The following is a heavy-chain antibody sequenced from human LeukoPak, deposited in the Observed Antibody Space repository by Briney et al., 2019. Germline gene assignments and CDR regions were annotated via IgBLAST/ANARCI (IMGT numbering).Heavy chain of an antibody. D-gene: IGHD6-13*01. Sequence: GGSLRLSCAASGFIFSSDWMHWVRQAPGKGPVWVSRINSDGSYTSYADSVKGRFTISRDNSKNTLYLQMNSLRAEDTAVYYCARERRPGIAAAGVYGMDVWGQGTAVTVSS. CDR1: GFIFSSDW. V-gene: IGHV3-74*01. CDR3: ARERRPGIAAAGVYGMDV. CDR2: INSDGSYT. J-gene: IGHJ6*02.